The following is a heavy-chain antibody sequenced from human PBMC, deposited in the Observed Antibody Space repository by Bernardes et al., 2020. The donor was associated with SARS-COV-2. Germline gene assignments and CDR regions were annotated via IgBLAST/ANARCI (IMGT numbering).Heavy chain of an antibody. CDR1: GYTFTNFW. CDR3: ARHTSNYATDQ. V-gene: IGHV5-51*01. D-gene: IGHD2-2*01. Sequence: SLKISCKGSGYTFTNFWIGWVRQMPGKGLEWMGIIYPSDSDTRYSPSFQGQVTISADKSINTSYLQWNSLRASDTAMYYCARHTSNYATDQWGQGSLVTVSS. CDR2: IYPSDSDT. J-gene: IGHJ4*02.